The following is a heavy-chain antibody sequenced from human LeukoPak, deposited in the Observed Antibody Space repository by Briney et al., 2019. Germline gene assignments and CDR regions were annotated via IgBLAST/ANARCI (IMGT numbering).Heavy chain of an antibody. V-gene: IGHV1-24*01. CDR1: GYSFTGYY. CDR3: ATVVVTTAGDYFDY. D-gene: IGHD2-15*01. CDR2: FDPEDGET. J-gene: IGHJ4*02. Sequence: ASVKVSCKASGYSFTGYYVHWVRQAPGKGLEWMGGFDPEDGETIYAQKFQGRVTMTEDTSTDTAYMELSSLRSEDTAVYYCATVVVTTAGDYFDYWGQGTLVTVSS.